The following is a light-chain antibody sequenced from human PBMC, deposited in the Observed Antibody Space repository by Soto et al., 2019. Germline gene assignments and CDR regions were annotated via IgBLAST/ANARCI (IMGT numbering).Light chain of an antibody. V-gene: IGKV3-11*01. CDR3: QQRSNWPLT. CDR1: QSVSSY. Sequence: EIVLTQSPAILSLSPGERAILSCRASQSVSSYLAWYQQKPGQAPRLLIYDASNRATGIPARFSGSGSGTDFTLTISSLEPEDFAVYYCQQRSNWPLTFGGGTKVEIK. CDR2: DAS. J-gene: IGKJ4*01.